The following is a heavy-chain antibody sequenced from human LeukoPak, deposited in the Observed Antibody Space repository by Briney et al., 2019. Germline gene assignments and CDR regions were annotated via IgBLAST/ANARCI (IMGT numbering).Heavy chain of an antibody. CDR1: GGSISENY. J-gene: IGHJ4*02. CDR2: VSYSGDT. CDR3: ARHWGVGLYYFDY. Sequence: SETLSLTCAVSGGSISENYWSWLRQPPGKGLEWIAYVSYSGDTSYNPSLKSRVTISRDTSKNQFSLKLSSVIAADTAVYYCARHWGVGLYYFDYWGQGTLVTVSS. V-gene: IGHV4-59*08. D-gene: IGHD3-10*01.